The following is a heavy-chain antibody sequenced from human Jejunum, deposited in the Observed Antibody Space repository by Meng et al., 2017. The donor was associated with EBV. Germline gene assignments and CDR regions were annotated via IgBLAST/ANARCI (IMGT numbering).Heavy chain of an antibody. D-gene: IGHD1-1*01. CDR3: ARETTGGYYFDY. V-gene: IGHV6-1*01. CDR1: GDSVSSNSAA. J-gene: IGHJ4*02. Sequence: VDLQQAGPGLAKPPPTLSLTCAISGDSVSSNSAAWNWIRQSPSRGLEWLGRTYYRSKWYNDYAQSVKSRLTINPDTSKNQFSLQLNSVTPEDTAVYFCARETTGGYYFDYWGQGTLVTVSS. CDR2: TYYRSKWYN.